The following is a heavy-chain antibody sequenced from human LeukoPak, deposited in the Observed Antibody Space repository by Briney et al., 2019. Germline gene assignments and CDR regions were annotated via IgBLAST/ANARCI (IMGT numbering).Heavy chain of an antibody. D-gene: IGHD2-21*01. Sequence: PSETLSLTCTVSGGSIGSSSYYWGWIRQPPGKGLEWIGSIYYSGSTYYNPSLKSRVTISVDTSKNQFSLKLSSVTAADTAVYYCARLGLSDWSWFDPWGQGTLVTVSS. CDR1: GGSIGSSSYY. CDR2: IYYSGST. CDR3: ARLGLSDWSWFDP. J-gene: IGHJ5*02. V-gene: IGHV4-39*01.